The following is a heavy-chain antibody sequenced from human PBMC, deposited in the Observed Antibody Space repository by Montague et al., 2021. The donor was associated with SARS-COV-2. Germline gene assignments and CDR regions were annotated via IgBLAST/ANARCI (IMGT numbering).Heavy chain of an antibody. D-gene: IGHD3-3*01. V-gene: IGHV2-5*02. CDR1: GSSLNTDGVG. Sequence: PALVKPTQTLTLTCVFSGSSLNTDGVGVAWIRRPPGKALEWLALIYWDGDQRYSPSLKTRVTITKDTSRNRVVLTMTNLDPVDTATYYCARRYDFYRAEAFDVWGQGTMVTVSS. J-gene: IGHJ3*01. CDR2: IYWDGDQ. CDR3: ARRYDFYRAEAFDV.